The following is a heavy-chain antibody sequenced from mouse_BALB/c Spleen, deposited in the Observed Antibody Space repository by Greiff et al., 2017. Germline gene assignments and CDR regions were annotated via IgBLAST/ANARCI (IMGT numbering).Heavy chain of an antibody. CDR2: IYPGDGDT. CDR1: GYAFSSYW. D-gene: IGHD4-1*01. V-gene: IGHV1-80*01. J-gene: IGHJ1*01. Sequence: VQLQQSGAELVRPGSSVKISCKASGYAFSSYWMNWVKQRPGQGLEWIGQIYPGDGDTNYNGKFKGKATLTADKSSSTAYMQLSSLTSEDSAVYFCARTGTYWYFDVWGAGTTVTVSS. CDR3: ARTGTYWYFDV.